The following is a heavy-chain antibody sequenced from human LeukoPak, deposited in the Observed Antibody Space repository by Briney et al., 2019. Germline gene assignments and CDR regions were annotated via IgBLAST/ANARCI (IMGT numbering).Heavy chain of an antibody. J-gene: IGHJ4*02. Sequence: GGSLRLSCAASGFTFSSYSMNWVRQAPGKGLEWVSSISSSSSYIYYADSVKGRFTISRDNSKNTLYLQMNSLRAEDTAVYYCATIKLGSSWYYFDYWGQGTLVTVSS. CDR3: ATIKLGSSWYYFDY. D-gene: IGHD6-13*01. CDR2: ISSSSSYI. V-gene: IGHV3-21*01. CDR1: GFTFSSYS.